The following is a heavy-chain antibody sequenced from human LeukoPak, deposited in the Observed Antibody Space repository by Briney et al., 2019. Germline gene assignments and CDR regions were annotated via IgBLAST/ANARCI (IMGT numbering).Heavy chain of an antibody. CDR1: GYTFTSYG. CDR3: ARVPRALAGSGYFLDY. D-gene: IGHD3-3*01. CDR2: IIPILGIA. J-gene: IGHJ4*02. V-gene: IGHV1-69*04. Sequence: GASVKASCKASGYTFTSYGISWVRQAPGQGLEWMGRIIPILGIANYAQKFQGRVTITADKSTSTAYMELSSLRSEDTAVYYCARVPRALAGSGYFLDYWGQGTLVTVSS.